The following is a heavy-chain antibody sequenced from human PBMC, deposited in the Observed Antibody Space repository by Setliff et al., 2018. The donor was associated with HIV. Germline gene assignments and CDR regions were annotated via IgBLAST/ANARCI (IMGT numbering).Heavy chain of an antibody. J-gene: IGHJ4*02. CDR1: NFTFSNFP. V-gene: IGHV3-23*01. Sequence: GSLRLSCAASNFTFSNFPMNWVRQAPGKGLEWVSAPTASGGAAYYADSVKGRFTISRDNAKNSLYLQMNSLRAEDTAVYYCASRSDYWGQGTLVTVSS. CDR2: PTASGGAA. CDR3: ASRSDY.